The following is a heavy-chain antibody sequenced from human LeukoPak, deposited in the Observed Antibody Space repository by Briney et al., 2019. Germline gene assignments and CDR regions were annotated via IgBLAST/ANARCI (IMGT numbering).Heavy chain of an antibody. J-gene: IGHJ6*02. CDR3: ARGLCSGGSCYHAAGYYGMDV. V-gene: IGHV4-34*01. Sequence: ASETLSLTCAVYGWSFSGYYWSWIRQPPGKGLEWIGEINHSGSTNYNPSLKSRVTISEDTSKNHLSLKLSSVAAADTAVYYCARGLCSGGSCYHAAGYYGMDVWGQGTTVTVSS. CDR2: INHSGST. D-gene: IGHD2-15*01. CDR1: GWSFSGYY.